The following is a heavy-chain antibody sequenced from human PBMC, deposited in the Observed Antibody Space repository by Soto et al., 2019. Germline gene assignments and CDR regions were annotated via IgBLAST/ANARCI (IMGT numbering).Heavy chain of an antibody. CDR1: GFSLSTSGVG. J-gene: IGHJ5*02. D-gene: IGHD1-1*01. V-gene: IGHV2-5*02. CDR2: IYWDDDK. Sequence: QITLKESGPTLVKPTQTLTLTCTFSGFSLSTSGVGVGWIRQPPGQALEWLVFIYWDDDKRYSPSLRSRLTITKDTSKNQVVLTMTNMDPVDTATYYCAHRPPYSNHWNAGWFGPWGQGALVTVSS. CDR3: AHRPPYSNHWNAGWFGP.